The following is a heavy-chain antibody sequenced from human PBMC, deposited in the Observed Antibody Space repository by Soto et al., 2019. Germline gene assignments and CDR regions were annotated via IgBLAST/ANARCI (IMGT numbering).Heavy chain of an antibody. D-gene: IGHD2-2*01. CDR1: GYTFTGYY. J-gene: IGHJ4*02. Sequence: AVKVSCKASGYTFTGYYMHWVRQAPGQGLEWMGWINPNSGGTNYAQKFQGRVTMTRDTSISTAYMELSRLRSDDTAVYYCARDRGYCSSTSCYLDYYFDYWGQGTLVTVSS. V-gene: IGHV1-2*02. CDR3: ARDRGYCSSTSCYLDYYFDY. CDR2: INPNSGGT.